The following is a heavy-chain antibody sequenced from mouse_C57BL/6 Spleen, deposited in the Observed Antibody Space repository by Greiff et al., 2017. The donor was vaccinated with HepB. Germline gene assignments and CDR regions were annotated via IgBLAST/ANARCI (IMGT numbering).Heavy chain of an antibody. J-gene: IGHJ1*03. V-gene: IGHV1-69*01. CDR2: IDPSDSYT. Sequence: QVQLQQPGAELVMPGASVKLSCKASGYTFTSYWMHWVKQRPGQGLEWIGEIDPSDSYTNYNQKFKGKSTLTVDKSSSTAYMQLSSLTSEDSAVYYCARDYGSSLHWYFDVWGTGTTVTVSS. CDR1: GYTFTSYW. D-gene: IGHD1-1*01. CDR3: ARDYGSSLHWYFDV.